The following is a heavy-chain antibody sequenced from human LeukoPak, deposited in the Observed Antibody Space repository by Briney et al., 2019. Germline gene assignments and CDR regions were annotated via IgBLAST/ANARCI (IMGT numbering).Heavy chain of an antibody. CDR1: GFTFDRHW. CDR3: ARGGFIVGANQYFQW. D-gene: IGHD3-16*02. V-gene: IGHV3-74*01. Sequence: PGGSLRLSCVASGFTFDRHWMHWVRQAPGKGLVWVSRIDTDGSDRGYAESVKGRFTISRDNTKNTLYLQMDSLRVEDTAVYYCARGGFIVGANQYFQWWGQGTRAIVSS. CDR2: IDTDGSDR. J-gene: IGHJ4*02.